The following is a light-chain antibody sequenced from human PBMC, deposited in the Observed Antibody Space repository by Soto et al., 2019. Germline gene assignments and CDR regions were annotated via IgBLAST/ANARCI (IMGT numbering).Light chain of an antibody. CDR3: QQYNSYRT. CDR2: KAS. J-gene: IGKJ1*01. V-gene: IGKV1-5*03. CDR1: QSISSW. Sequence: DIQMNQSPSTLSASVGDRVTITCRASQSISSWLAWYQQKPGKAPKVLIYKASSLESGVPSRFSGSGSGTEFTLTISSLQPDDFATYYCQQYNSYRTFGQGTKVEIK.